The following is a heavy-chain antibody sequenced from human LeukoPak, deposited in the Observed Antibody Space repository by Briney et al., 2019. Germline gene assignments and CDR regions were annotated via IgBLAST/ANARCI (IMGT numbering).Heavy chain of an antibody. CDR2: IYSGGST. D-gene: IGHD2/OR15-2a*01. CDR3: ARDEPSPDSTDLDY. V-gene: IGHV3-66*01. CDR1: GFTVSSNS. J-gene: IGHJ4*02. Sequence: GGSLRLSCAASGFTVSSNSMTWVRQAPGKGLEWVSVIYSGGSTYYADSVKGRFIISRDKNTLYLKMNSLRADDTAMCYCARDEPSPDSTDLDYWGQGTLVTVSS.